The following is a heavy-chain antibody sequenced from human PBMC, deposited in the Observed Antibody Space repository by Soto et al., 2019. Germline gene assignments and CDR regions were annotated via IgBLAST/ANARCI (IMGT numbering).Heavy chain of an antibody. Sequence: ASVKVSCKASGYTFTSYAMHWVRQAPGQRLEWMGWINAGNGNTKYSQKFQGRVTITRDTSASTAYMELSSLRSEDTAVYYCARDISSWYNYYYYGMDVWGQGTTVTVSS. CDR2: INAGNGNT. J-gene: IGHJ6*02. CDR3: ARDISSWYNYYYYGMDV. CDR1: GYTFTSYA. D-gene: IGHD6-13*01. V-gene: IGHV1-3*01.